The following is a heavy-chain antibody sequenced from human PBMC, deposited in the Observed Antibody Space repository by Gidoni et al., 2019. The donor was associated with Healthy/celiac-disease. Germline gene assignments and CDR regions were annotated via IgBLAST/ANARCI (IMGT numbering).Heavy chain of an antibody. V-gene: IGHV2-5*02. J-gene: IGHJ4*02. D-gene: IGHD3-22*01. Sequence: QITLKESGPTLVKPTQTLTLTCTFSGFSLSTSGVGVGWIRQPPGKALEWLALIYWDDDKRYSPSLKSRLTITKDTSKNQVVLTMTNMDPVDTATYYCAHQGGRYDSSGLSEYFDYWGQGTLVTVSS. CDR1: GFSLSTSGVG. CDR2: IYWDDDK. CDR3: AHQGGRYDSSGLSEYFDY.